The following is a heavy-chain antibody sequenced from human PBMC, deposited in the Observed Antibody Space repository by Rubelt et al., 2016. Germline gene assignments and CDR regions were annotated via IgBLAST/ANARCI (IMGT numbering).Heavy chain of an antibody. CDR2: ISYTGNT. Sequence: QVQLQESGPGLVKPSETLSLTCTVSTGSISTYYWNWIRQPPGKGLEWIGYISYTGNTNYNPSLQSRATITADTSKNQFSLMLSSVTAADTAGYYCAGLWIVGTANAFDIWGQGTMVAVSS. D-gene: IGHD1-26*01. J-gene: IGHJ3*02. CDR3: AGLWIVGTANAFDI. CDR1: TGSISTYY. V-gene: IGHV4-59*12.